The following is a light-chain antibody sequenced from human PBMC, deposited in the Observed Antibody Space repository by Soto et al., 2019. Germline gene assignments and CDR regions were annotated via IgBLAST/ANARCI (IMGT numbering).Light chain of an antibody. Sequence: IVLTQSPGTLSLSPGETATLSCRASESLSPHSIALYQQRPHRAPRLLIYGPSGRATGIPDRIRGSESGTAFTLTFGGWEPDDFAVDYCQQFQSSLRTFGQGTQVEV. CDR3: QQFQSSLRT. CDR2: GPS. CDR1: ESLSPHS. V-gene: IGKV3-20*01. J-gene: IGKJ1*01.